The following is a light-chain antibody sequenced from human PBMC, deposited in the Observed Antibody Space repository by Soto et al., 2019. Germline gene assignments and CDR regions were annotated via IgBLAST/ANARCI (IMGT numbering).Light chain of an antibody. V-gene: IGLV2-23*02. Sequence: QSALTQPASVSVSPGQSITISCTGTSSDVGSYNLVSWYQQHPGKAPKLMICEVSKRPSGVSNRFSGSKSGNTASLTISGLQAEDEADYYCCSYAGSSTVFGTGTKVTVL. J-gene: IGLJ1*01. CDR1: SSDVGSYNL. CDR2: EVS. CDR3: CSYAGSSTV.